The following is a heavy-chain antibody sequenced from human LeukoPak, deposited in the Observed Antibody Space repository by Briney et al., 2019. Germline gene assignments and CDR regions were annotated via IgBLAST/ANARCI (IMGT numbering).Heavy chain of an antibody. J-gene: IGHJ5*02. CDR3: ARDSGYCSGGSCRIVPFDR. V-gene: IGHV1-69*06. Sequence: GASVTVSFMASGGTLIIYAISSVRQAPGQGVEWMGGIIPIFGTANYARKFQGRVTITPDKSPSTDYIELSRLRSVDTAVYYCARDSGYCSGGSCRIVPFDRWGQGTLVTVSS. CDR2: IIPIFGTA. D-gene: IGHD2-15*01. CDR1: GGTLIIYA.